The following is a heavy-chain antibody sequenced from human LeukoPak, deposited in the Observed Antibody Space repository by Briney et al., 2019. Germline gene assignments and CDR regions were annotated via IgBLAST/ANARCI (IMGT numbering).Heavy chain of an antibody. CDR3: ARAEFMRGYSCGKRNGLYWFDP. D-gene: IGHD5-18*01. Sequence: PSETLSLTCTVSGGSISSYYWSWIRQPPGKGLEWIGYIYYSGGTNYNPSLKSRVTISVDTSKNQFSLKLSSVTAADTAVYYCARAEFMRGYSCGKRNGLYWFDPWGQGTLVTVSS. CDR1: GGSISSYY. V-gene: IGHV4-59*01. J-gene: IGHJ5*02. CDR2: IYYSGGT.